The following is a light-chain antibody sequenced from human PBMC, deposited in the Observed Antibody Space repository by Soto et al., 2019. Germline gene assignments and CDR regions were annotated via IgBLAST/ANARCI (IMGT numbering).Light chain of an antibody. Sequence: AIQLTQSPSSLSASVGDRVTLTCRASQGVNSALAWYQQKPGKAPKLLIYYASSLESGVPSRFSGSGSGTDFTLTISSLQPEDFATYHCQQSNSYPLTFGGGTKVEIK. J-gene: IGKJ4*01. CDR1: QGVNSA. CDR2: YAS. CDR3: QQSNSYPLT. V-gene: IGKV1-13*02.